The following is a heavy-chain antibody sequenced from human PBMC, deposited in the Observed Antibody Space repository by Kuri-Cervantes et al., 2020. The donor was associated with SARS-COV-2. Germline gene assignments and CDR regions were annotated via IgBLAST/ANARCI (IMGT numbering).Heavy chain of an antibody. J-gene: IGHJ3*02. CDR1: GFSFSMYW. D-gene: IGHD6-19*01. CDR2: IKKDGSEK. V-gene: IGHV3-7*01. CDR3: AREQWLELDAFGI. Sequence: GGSLRLSCAASGFSFSMYWMSWVRQAPGKGLEWVANIKKDGSEKYYVDSVKGRFTISRDNAKNSLYLQMNSLRAEDTAVYYCAREQWLELDAFGIWGQGTMVTVSS.